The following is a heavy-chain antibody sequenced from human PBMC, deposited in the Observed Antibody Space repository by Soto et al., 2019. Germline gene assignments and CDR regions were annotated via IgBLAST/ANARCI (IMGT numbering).Heavy chain of an antibody. CDR1: GFTFDDYA. Sequence: SLKISCAASGFTFDDYAMHWVRQAPGKGLEWVSGISWNSGSIGYADSVKGRFTISRDNAKNSLYLQMNSLRAEDAAVYYCAKDIGHSGSYYYFDYWGQGTLVTVSS. D-gene: IGHD1-26*01. CDR2: ISWNSGSI. CDR3: AKDIGHSGSYYYFDY. J-gene: IGHJ4*02. V-gene: IGHV3-9*01.